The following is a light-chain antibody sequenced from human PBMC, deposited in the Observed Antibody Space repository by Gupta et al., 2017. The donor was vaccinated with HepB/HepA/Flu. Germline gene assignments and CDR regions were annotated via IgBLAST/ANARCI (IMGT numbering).Light chain of an antibody. CDR1: QSLLHSNGYNY. V-gene: IGKV2-28*01. CDR3: MQALQTPIT. Sequence: DIVMTQSPLSLPVTPGEPASISCRSSQSLLHSNGYNYLDWYLQKPGQSPQLLIYLGSNRASGCPDRFSGSGSGTDFTLKISRVEAEDVGVYYCMQALQTPITFGGGTKVEIK. CDR2: LGS. J-gene: IGKJ4*01.